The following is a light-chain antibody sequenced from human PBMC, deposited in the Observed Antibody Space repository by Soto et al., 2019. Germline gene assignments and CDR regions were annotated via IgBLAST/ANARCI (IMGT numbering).Light chain of an antibody. CDR3: QQYYSIPYT. CDR1: ESVFYSSNNRNY. V-gene: IGKV4-1*01. CDR2: WAS. J-gene: IGKJ2*01. Sequence: DIVMTQSPDSLAVSLGETAAINCKSSESVFYSSNNRNYLAWYQQRPGQPPKLLIYWASTRESGVPDRFSGSGSGTDFTLTISSLQAEDVAVYYCQQYYSIPYTFGQGTKLEIK.